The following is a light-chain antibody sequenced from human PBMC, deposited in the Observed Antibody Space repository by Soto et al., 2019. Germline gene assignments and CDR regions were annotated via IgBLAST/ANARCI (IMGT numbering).Light chain of an antibody. CDR1: QSVSSSY. J-gene: IGKJ3*01. Sequence: EIVLTQSPGTLSLSPGERXTLSCRASQSVSSSYLAWYQQKPGQAPRLLIYGASSSATGIPDRFSGSGSGTDFTLTISRLEPEDFAVYYCQQYGSSPPVTFGPGTKVYIK. V-gene: IGKV3-20*01. CDR3: QQYGSSPPVT. CDR2: GAS.